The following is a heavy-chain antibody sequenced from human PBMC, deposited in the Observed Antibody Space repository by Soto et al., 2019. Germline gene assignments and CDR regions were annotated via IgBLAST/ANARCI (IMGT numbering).Heavy chain of an antibody. D-gene: IGHD3-10*01. V-gene: IGHV1-69*01. CDR3: AVAMVREILIFESSGMHV. J-gene: IGHJ6*02. Sequence: QVHLVQSGAEVKKPGSSVKVSCKTSGGSFNNYAVSWVRQAPGQGLEWMGGIIPNFETPNYAQKFQDRVTIISDESTSTVDTELRSLRSNDTAVYYCAVAMVREILIFESSGMHVWGQGTTVIVSS. CDR1: GGSFNNYA. CDR2: IIPNFETP.